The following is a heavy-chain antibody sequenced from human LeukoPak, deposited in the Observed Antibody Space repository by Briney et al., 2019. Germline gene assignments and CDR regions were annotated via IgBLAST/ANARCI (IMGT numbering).Heavy chain of an antibody. Sequence: ASVKVSCKASGYTFTGYYMHWVRQAPSQGLEWMGWINPNSGGTNYAQKFQGWVTMTRDTSISTAYMELSRLRSDDTAVYYCARDYYGSGTRGAFDIWGQGTMVTVSS. V-gene: IGHV1-2*04. CDR3: ARDYYGSGTRGAFDI. CDR1: GYTFTGYY. CDR2: INPNSGGT. D-gene: IGHD3-10*01. J-gene: IGHJ3*02.